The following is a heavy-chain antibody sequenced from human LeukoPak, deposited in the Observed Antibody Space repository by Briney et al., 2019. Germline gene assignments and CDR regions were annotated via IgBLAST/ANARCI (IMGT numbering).Heavy chain of an antibody. D-gene: IGHD5-18*01. CDR2: IKQDGSEK. Sequence: GGSLRLSCAASGFTFSSYGMHWVRQAPGKGLEWVANIKQDGSEKYYVDSVKGRFTISRDNAKNSLYLQMNSLRAEDTAVYYCARALLQYSYGYDYWGQGTLVTVSS. V-gene: IGHV3-7*01. CDR3: ARALLQYSYGYDY. J-gene: IGHJ4*02. CDR1: GFTFSSYG.